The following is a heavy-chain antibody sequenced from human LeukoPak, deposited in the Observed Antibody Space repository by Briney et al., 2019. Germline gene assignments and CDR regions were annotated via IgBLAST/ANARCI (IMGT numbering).Heavy chain of an antibody. Sequence: GGSLRLSCAVSGFAFGSEAMSWVRQSPARGLEWVASISPGGGTTYYADYVKGRFTISRDNSKNSLFVQMNSLRAEDTAVYYCARDLEEWELARAFDIWGQGTMVTVSS. CDR1: GFAFGSEA. CDR2: ISPGGGTT. CDR3: ARDLEEWELARAFDI. D-gene: IGHD1-26*01. J-gene: IGHJ3*02. V-gene: IGHV3-23*01.